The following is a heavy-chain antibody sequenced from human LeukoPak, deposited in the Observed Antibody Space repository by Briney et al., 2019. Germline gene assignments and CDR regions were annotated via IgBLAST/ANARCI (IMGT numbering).Heavy chain of an antibody. J-gene: IGHJ4*02. CDR2: INPNSGGT. V-gene: IGHV1-2*02. Sequence: ASVKVSCKASGYTFTGYYMHWVRQAPGQGLEWMGWINPNSGGTNYAQKFQGRVTMTRDTSISTVYMELSRLRSDDTAVYYCARGGGTTWELLDYWGQGTLVTVSS. CDR1: GYTFTGYY. CDR3: ARGGGTTWELLDY. D-gene: IGHD1-26*01.